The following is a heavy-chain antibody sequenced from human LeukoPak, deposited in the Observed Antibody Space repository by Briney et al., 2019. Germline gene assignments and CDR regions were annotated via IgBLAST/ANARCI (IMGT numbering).Heavy chain of an antibody. Sequence: SGTLSLTCAVSGGSISSSNWWSWVRQPPGKGLEWIGEIYHSGSTNYNPSLKSRVTISVDKSKNQFSLKLSSVTAADTAVYYCARLISPLLPYGDFDDYWGQGTLVTVSS. CDR2: IYHSGST. J-gene: IGHJ4*02. D-gene: IGHD4-17*01. CDR3: ARLISPLLPYGDFDDY. V-gene: IGHV4-4*02. CDR1: GGSISSSNW.